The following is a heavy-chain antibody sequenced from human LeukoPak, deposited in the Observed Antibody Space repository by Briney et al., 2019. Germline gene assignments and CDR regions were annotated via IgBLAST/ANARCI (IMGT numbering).Heavy chain of an antibody. CDR2: IYTSGST. Sequence: PSQTLSLTCTVSGGSISSGSYYWSWIRQPAGKGLEWIGRIYTSGSTNYNPSLKSRVTISVDTSMNQFSLKLSSVTAADTAVYYCARNRAYCSSTSCYYDDYWGQGTLVTVSS. V-gene: IGHV4-61*02. CDR1: GGSISSGSYY. J-gene: IGHJ4*02. D-gene: IGHD2-2*01. CDR3: ARNRAYCSSTSCYYDDY.